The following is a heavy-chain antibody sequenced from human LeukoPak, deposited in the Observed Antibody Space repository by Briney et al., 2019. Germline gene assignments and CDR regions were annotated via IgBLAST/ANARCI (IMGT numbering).Heavy chain of an antibody. CDR2: FDPEDGET. CDR1: GYTLTELS. V-gene: IGHV1-24*01. CDR3: AREDGDYPDY. J-gene: IGHJ4*02. D-gene: IGHD4-17*01. Sequence: WASVKASCKVSGYTLTELSMHWVRQAPGKGLEWMGGFDPEDGETIYAQKFQGRVTMTRDTSTSTVYMELSSLRSEDTAVYYCAREDGDYPDYWGQGTLVTVSS.